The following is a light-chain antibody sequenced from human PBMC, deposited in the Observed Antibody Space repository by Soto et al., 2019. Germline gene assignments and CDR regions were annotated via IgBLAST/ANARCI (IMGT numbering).Light chain of an antibody. J-gene: IGKJ3*01. CDR2: DAS. Sequence: AIQLTQSPSSLSASVGDRVTITCRASQGISSALAWYQQKPGKAHKLLIYDASSLESGVPSRFSSSRSGTDFTLTISSLQPEDFATYYCQQFNSYPITFGPGNNVDIK. V-gene: IGKV1-13*02. CDR1: QGISSA. CDR3: QQFNSYPIT.